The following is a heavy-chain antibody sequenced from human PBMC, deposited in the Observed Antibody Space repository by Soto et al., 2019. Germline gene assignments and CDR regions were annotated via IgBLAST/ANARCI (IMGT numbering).Heavy chain of an antibody. D-gene: IGHD4-4*01. CDR2: ISGSGGST. Sequence: GGSLRHSCAASGLTFSSYGMSWGRQAPGKGLEWVSAISGSGGSTYYADSVKGRFTISRDNSKNTLYLQMNSLRAEDTAVYYCAKGPRDYSNYSYWGQGTLVTVSS. CDR1: GLTFSSYG. CDR3: AKGPRDYSNYSY. J-gene: IGHJ4*02. V-gene: IGHV3-23*01.